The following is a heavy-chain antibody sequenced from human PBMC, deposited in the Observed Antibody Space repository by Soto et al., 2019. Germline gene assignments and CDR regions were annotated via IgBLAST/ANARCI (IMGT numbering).Heavy chain of an antibody. V-gene: IGHV4-31*03. D-gene: IGHD4-17*01. J-gene: IGHJ6*02. CDR3: ARSRANDYGDYGMDV. Sequence: QVQLQESGPGLVKPSQTLSLTCTVSGGSISSGGYYWSWIRQHPGKGLEWIGYIYYSGSTYYNPSLKGRVTISVDTSKNQFSLKLSSVTAADTTVYYCARSRANDYGDYGMDVWGQGTTVTVSS. CDR1: GGSISSGGYY. CDR2: IYYSGST.